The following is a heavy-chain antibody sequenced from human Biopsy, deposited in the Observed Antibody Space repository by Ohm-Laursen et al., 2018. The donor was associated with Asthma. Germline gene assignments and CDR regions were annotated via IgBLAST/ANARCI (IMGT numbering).Heavy chain of an antibody. V-gene: IGHV4-31*02. CDR3: ARIPRRSGSYFVDY. Sequence: TLSLTWTVSGDSITSSGCCWNWIRQHPGKGLEWIGYIHHSGTSYFNPSLKSRVSFSRDTSKNQFSLRLSSVTAADTAMYYCARIPRRSGSYFVDYWGQGTLVTVSS. D-gene: IGHD3-22*01. CDR2: IHHSGTS. J-gene: IGHJ4*02. CDR1: GDSITSSGCC.